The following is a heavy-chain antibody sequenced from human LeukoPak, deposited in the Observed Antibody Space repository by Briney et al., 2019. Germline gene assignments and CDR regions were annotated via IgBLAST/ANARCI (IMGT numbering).Heavy chain of an antibody. D-gene: IGHD3-10*01. V-gene: IGHV3-23*01. Sequence: GTLSLTCAVSGGSISSSNWWSGVRPPPGKGLEWVSAISGSGGSTYYADSVKGRFTISRDNSKNTRNLQMNSLRAEDTAVYYCAKDRNDYGSGSYLGLGRYFDYWGQGTLVTVSS. CDR3: AKDRNDYGSGSYLGLGRYFDY. CDR1: GGSISSSN. J-gene: IGHJ4*02. CDR2: ISGSGGST.